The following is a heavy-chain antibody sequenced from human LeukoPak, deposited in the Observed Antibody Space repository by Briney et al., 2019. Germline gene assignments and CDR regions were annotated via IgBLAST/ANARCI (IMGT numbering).Heavy chain of an antibody. J-gene: IGHJ4*02. Sequence: SETLSLTCTVSAGSISTFYWTWIRQPAGKGLEWIGRINYSGSTNYNPSLRGRVSMSVDRPKNQFSLTLNSVTAADTAVYYCARRNYYGSGSFDYWGQGTLVTVSS. D-gene: IGHD3-10*01. V-gene: IGHV4-4*07. CDR1: AGSISTFY. CDR3: ARRNYYGSGSFDY. CDR2: INYSGST.